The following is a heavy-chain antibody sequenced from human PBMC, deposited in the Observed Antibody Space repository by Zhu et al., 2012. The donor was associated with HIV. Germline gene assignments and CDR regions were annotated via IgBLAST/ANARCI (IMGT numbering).Heavy chain of an antibody. D-gene: IGHD3-10*01. CDR1: GYSISSGYY. V-gene: IGHV4-38-2*01. J-gene: IGHJ5*02. Sequence: QVQLQESGPGLVKPSETLSLTCAVSGYSISSGYYWGWIRQPPGKGLEWIGSIYHSGSTYYNPSLKSRVTISVDTSKNQFSLKLSSVTAADTAAYYXATYTYYYGSGTPGFDPVGPGEPWSPSPQ. CDR3: ATYTYYYGSGTPGFDP. CDR2: IYHSGST.